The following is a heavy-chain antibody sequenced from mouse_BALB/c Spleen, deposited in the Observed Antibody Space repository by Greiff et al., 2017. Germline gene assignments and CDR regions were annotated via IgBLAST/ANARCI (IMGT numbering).Heavy chain of an antibody. CDR2: IDPANGNT. Sequence: VQLQQSGAELVKPGASVKLSCTASGFNIKDTYMHWVKQRPEQGLEWIGRIDPANGNTKYDPKFQGKATITADTSSNTAYLQLSSLTSEDTAVYYCAGDYDVYYAMDYWGQGTSVTVSS. D-gene: IGHD2-4*01. J-gene: IGHJ4*01. CDR3: AGDYDVYYAMDY. CDR1: GFNIKDTY. V-gene: IGHV14-3*02.